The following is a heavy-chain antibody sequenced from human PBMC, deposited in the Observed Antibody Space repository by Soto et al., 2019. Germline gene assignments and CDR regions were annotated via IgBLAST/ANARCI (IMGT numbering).Heavy chain of an antibody. CDR1: GGSISSSNW. D-gene: IGHD3-10*01. Sequence: QVQLQESGPGLVKPSGTLSLTCAVSGGSISSSNWWSWVRQPPGKGLAWIGEIYHSGSTNYNPSLKSRVTISVDKAMNQFSLKLSSVTAADTAVYYCARRWGEGRVDYWGQGTLVTVSS. J-gene: IGHJ4*02. V-gene: IGHV4-4*02. CDR2: IYHSGST. CDR3: ARRWGEGRVDY.